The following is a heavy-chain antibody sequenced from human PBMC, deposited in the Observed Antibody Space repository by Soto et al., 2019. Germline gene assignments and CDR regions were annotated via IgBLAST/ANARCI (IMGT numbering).Heavy chain of an antibody. J-gene: IGHJ6*02. CDR3: ARLRGSYFGMDV. CDR1: GFISNYY. Sequence: PSETLSLTCSVSGFISNYYWCWIRQPPGKGLEWIGSIYHSGSTYYNPSLKSRVAISLDTSKNQFSLTLSSVNAADTAMYYCARLRGSYFGMDVWGQGTTVTVSS. CDR2: IYHSGST. V-gene: IGHV4-38-2*01.